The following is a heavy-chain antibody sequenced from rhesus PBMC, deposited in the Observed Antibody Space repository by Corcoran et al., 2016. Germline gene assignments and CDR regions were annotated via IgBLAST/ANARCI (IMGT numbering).Heavy chain of an antibody. CDR1: GGSISSSY. Sequence: QLQLQESGPGLVKPSETLSLTCAVSGGSISSSYWSWIRQAPGKGLEWIGYIYGWGSYTGYHPSLKGRVTLSVDTSKNQLSLRLSSVTAADTAFYYCVLGGNYIGFDYWGQGVLVTVSS. CDR3: VLGGNYIGFDY. V-gene: IGHV4-169*01. D-gene: IGHD1-44*01. CDR2: IYGWGSYT. J-gene: IGHJ4*01.